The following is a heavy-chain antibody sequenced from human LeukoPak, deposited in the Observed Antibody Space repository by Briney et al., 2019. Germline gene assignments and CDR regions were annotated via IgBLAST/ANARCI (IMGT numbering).Heavy chain of an antibody. Sequence: GGSLRLSCAASGFPFSNAWMSWVRQAPGKGLEWVGRIKTKTDGGTTDYAAPVKGRFTISRDDSKNTLYLQMNSLKPEDTAVYYCTTGLWEPLTQDDFDCWGQGILVTVSS. CDR1: GFPFSNAW. V-gene: IGHV3-15*01. CDR2: IKTKTDGGTT. CDR3: TTGLWEPLTQDDFDC. D-gene: IGHD1-26*01. J-gene: IGHJ4*02.